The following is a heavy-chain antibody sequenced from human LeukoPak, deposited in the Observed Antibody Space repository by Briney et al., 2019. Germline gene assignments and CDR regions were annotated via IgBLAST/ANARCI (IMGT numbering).Heavy chain of an antibody. CDR1: GFTFSNAW. V-gene: IGHV3-15*01. Sequence: NAGGSLRLSCAASGFTFSNAWMTWVRQAPGTGLEWVGRIKSKSDGGTTDYAAPVKGRFTISRDDSKNTLYLQMNSLKTEDTAVYYCITGGSGLRGYWGQGTLVTVSS. CDR2: IKSKSDGGTT. J-gene: IGHJ4*02. CDR3: ITGGSGLRGY. D-gene: IGHD3-10*01.